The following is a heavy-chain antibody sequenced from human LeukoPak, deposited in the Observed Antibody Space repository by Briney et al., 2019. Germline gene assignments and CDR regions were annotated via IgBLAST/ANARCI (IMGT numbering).Heavy chain of an antibody. CDR3: AKRIGSCNSISCLYFDH. CDR1: GFTFSNYA. V-gene: IGHV3-23*01. D-gene: IGHD2-2*01. CDR2: ISGSGGST. Sequence: QPGGPLRLSCTASGFTFSNYAMSWVRQAPGKGLEWVSTISGSGGSTYYADSVKGRFTISRDNSKNTLYVQMNSLRAEDTAVYYCAKRIGSCNSISCLYFDHWGQGALVTVSS. J-gene: IGHJ4*02.